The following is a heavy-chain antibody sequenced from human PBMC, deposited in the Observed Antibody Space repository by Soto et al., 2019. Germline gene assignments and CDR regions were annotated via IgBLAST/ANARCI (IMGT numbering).Heavy chain of an antibody. CDR2: LNAGNGNT. V-gene: IGHV1-3*05. D-gene: IGHD2-21*02. CDR1: GYTFTSYA. J-gene: IGHJ4*02. CDR3: ARAWGVVTAPDY. Sequence: QVQLVQSGAEEKKPGASVKVSCKASGYTFTSYAMHWVRQAPGQRLEWMGWLNAGNGNTKYSQKFQGRVTITRDTSASTAYMELSSLRSEETAVYYCARAWGVVTAPDYWGQGTLVTVSS.